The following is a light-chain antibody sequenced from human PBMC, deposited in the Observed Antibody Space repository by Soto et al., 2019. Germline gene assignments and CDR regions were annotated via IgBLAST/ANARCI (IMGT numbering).Light chain of an antibody. CDR1: QSLNSL. Sequence: IQLTPSPSTLSTSVSARCTISLRASQSLNSLLAWYQQKPGRAPKLLIYDASTLESGVPSRFSGSGSGTEFTLTISSLQPDDFAVYYCQQYNNYLWTFGQGTKVDIK. J-gene: IGKJ1*01. CDR3: QQYNNYLWT. V-gene: IGKV1-5*01. CDR2: DAS.